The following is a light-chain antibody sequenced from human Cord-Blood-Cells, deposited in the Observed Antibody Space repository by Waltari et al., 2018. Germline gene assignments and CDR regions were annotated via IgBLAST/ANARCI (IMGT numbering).Light chain of an antibody. Sequence: DIQMTQSPSTLSASVGDSVTITCRASQSISSWLAWYQQKPGKAPKLLIYKASSLESGVPSRFRGSGSETEFTLTSSSLQPDDFATYYCQQYNSYSTFGQGTKVEIK. V-gene: IGKV1-5*03. CDR2: KAS. CDR3: QQYNSYST. J-gene: IGKJ1*01. CDR1: QSISSW.